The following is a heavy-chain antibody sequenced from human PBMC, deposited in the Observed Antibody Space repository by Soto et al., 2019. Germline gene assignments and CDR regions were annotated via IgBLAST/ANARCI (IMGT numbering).Heavy chain of an antibody. CDR3: AREGETVTKYYYYGMDV. CDR2: ISAYNGNT. J-gene: IGHJ6*02. CDR1: GYTFTSYG. D-gene: IGHD4-4*01. V-gene: IGHV1-18*01. Sequence: GASVKVSCKASGYTFTSYGISWVRQAPGQGLEWMGWISAYNGNTNYAQKLQGRVTMTTDTSTSTAYMELRSLRSDDTAVYYCAREGETVTKYYYYGMDVWGQGTTVTVSS.